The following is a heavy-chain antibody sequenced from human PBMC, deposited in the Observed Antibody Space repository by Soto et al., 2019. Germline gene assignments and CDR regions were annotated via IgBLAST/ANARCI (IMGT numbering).Heavy chain of an antibody. D-gene: IGHD3-3*01. J-gene: IGHJ6*02. CDR1: GYTFTSYG. CDR3: ARVGSGYYDFWSGYYGTYYYGMDV. CDR2: ISAYNDNT. Sequence: ASVKVSCKASGYTFTSYGISWVRQAPGQGLEWKGWISAYNDNTNYAQKLQGRVTMTTDTSTSTAYMELRSLSSDDTAVYYCARVGSGYYDFWSGYYGTYYYGMDVWGQGTTVTVSS. V-gene: IGHV1-18*01.